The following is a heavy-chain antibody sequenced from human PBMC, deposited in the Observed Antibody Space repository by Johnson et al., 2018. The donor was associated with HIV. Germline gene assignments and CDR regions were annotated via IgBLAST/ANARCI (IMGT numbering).Heavy chain of an antibody. CDR3: ARDGGETVVGSGAFDI. J-gene: IGHJ3*02. CDR1: GFTFSSYA. V-gene: IGHV3-30*04. Sequence: VQLVESGGGVVQPGRSLRLSCAASGFTFSSYAMHWVRQAPGKGLEWVAVISYDGSNKYYADSVKGRFTISRDNSKNTLYLQMNSLRAEDTAVYYCARDGGETVVGSGAFDIWGQGTMVTVSS. CDR2: ISYDGSNK. D-gene: IGHD4-23*01.